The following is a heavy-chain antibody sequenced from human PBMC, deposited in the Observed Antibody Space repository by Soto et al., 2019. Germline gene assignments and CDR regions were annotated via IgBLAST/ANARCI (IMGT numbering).Heavy chain of an antibody. D-gene: IGHD6-19*01. Sequence: SETLSLTCTVSGGSISNYYWSWIRQPPGKGLEWIGYIYYTGNTDYNPSLKSRVTISVDTSKNQFSLKLNSVTAADTAVYYCARGGWSLDLWGQGTLVTVSS. J-gene: IGHJ5*02. V-gene: IGHV4-59*01. CDR2: IYYTGNT. CDR1: GGSISNYY. CDR3: ARGGWSLDL.